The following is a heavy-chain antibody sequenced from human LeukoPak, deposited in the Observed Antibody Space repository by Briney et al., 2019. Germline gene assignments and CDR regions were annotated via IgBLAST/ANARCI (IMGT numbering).Heavy chain of an antibody. CDR2: INPSGGST. D-gene: IGHD3-16*01. V-gene: IGHV1-46*01. J-gene: IGHJ4*02. CDR1: GYTFTSCY. CDR3: VLGSDLDY. Sequence: ASVKVSCKASGYTFTSCYIHWVRQAPGQGLEWMGIINPSGGSTTYAQRFQGRVTMTRDRSTSTAYMELSSLRSEDTAVYYCVLGSDLDYWGQGTLVTVSS.